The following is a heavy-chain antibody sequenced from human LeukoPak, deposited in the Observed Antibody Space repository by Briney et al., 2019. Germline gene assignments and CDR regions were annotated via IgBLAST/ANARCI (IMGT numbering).Heavy chain of an antibody. CDR1: GGSISSYY. Sequence: ETLSLTCTVSGGSISSYYWSWIRQPPGKGLEWIGYIYYSGSTNYNPSLKSRVTISVDTSKNQFSLKLSSVTAADTAVYYCARGPSRTYLGYCSGGSCYGMDVWGQGTTVTVSS. CDR3: ARGPSRTYLGYCSGGSCYGMDV. CDR2: IYYSGST. D-gene: IGHD2-15*01. J-gene: IGHJ6*02. V-gene: IGHV4-59*01.